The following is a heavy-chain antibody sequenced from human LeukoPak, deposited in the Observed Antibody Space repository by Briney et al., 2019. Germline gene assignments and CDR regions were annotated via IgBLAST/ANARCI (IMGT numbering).Heavy chain of an antibody. J-gene: IGHJ4*02. Sequence: ASVKVSCKASGGTFISYAISWVRQAPGQGREWMGGIIPILGIANYAQKFQGRVTITTDKAKSIAYMELSRLRYEDTAVYYCAREEAYYYDSSGYWYFDYWGQGTLVTVSS. CDR2: IIPILGIA. CDR1: GGTFISYA. CDR3: AREEAYYYDSSGYWYFDY. D-gene: IGHD3-22*01. V-gene: IGHV1-69*10.